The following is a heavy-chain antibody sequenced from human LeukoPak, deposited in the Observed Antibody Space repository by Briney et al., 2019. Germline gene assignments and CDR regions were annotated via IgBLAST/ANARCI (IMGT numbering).Heavy chain of an antibody. V-gene: IGHV3-7*01. J-gene: IGHJ4*02. CDR1: GFSVSGYW. CDR3: AREWQGGIAAAGTRIEGDY. CDR2: IKQDGSEK. Sequence: PGGSLRLSCAVSGFSVSGYWMTWVRQAPGKGLEWVANIKQDGSEKNYTISRDNAENSLFLQMNSLRVEDTAVYYCAREWQGGIAAAGTRIEGDYWGQGTLVAVSS. D-gene: IGHD6-13*01.